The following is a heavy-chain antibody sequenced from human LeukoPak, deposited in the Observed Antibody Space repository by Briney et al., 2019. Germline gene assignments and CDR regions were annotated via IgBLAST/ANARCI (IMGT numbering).Heavy chain of an antibody. Sequence: ETLSLTCTVSGGSISSSDYYWGWIRQAPGKGLEWVANIKQDGSEKYYVDSVKGRFTISRDNAKNSLYLQMNSLRAEDTAVYYCARVGLGGYYFDYWGQGTLVTVSS. D-gene: IGHD3-16*01. V-gene: IGHV3-7*01. CDR1: GGSISSSDYY. J-gene: IGHJ4*02. CDR2: IKQDGSEK. CDR3: ARVGLGGYYFDY.